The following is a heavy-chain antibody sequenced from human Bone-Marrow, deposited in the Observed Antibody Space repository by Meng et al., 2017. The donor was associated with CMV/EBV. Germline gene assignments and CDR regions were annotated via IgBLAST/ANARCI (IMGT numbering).Heavy chain of an antibody. D-gene: IGHD6-13*01. J-gene: IGHJ6*02. CDR1: EFTFSSLW. CDR2: INQDQSQK. Sequence: GGSLRLSCAASEFTFSSLWMTWVHQAPGKGLEWVANINQDQSQKNYVDSVRGRFTISRDNAKNSLFLQMNSLRGEDTAVYYCARVAAAGRGMDVWGQGTTVTVSS. CDR3: ARVAAAGRGMDV. V-gene: IGHV3-7*04.